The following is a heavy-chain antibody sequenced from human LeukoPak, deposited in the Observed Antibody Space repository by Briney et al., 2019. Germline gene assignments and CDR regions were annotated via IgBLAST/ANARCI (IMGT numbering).Heavy chain of an antibody. Sequence: PGGSLRLSCAASGFTFSSYGMHWVRRAPGKGLEWVAVIWYDGSNKYYADSVKGRFTISRDNSKNTLYLQMNSLRAEDTAVYYCARDGGGLDYWGQGTLVTVSS. D-gene: IGHD2-15*01. CDR3: ARDGGGLDY. CDR2: IWYDGSNK. V-gene: IGHV3-33*01. J-gene: IGHJ4*02. CDR1: GFTFSSYG.